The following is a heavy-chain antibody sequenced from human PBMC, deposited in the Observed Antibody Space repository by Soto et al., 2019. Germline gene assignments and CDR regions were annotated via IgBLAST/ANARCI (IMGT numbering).Heavy chain of an antibody. CDR2: IYHSGTT. V-gene: IGHV4-59*01. CDR1: GDSTTGSY. Sequence: PSETLSLTCTVSGDSTTGSYWRWIRQPPGKTLEWIGYIYHSGTTTYNPSLKSRVSISVDTSKNQFSLRLTSVIAADTVVYYCARDMTYAAGSLVGCDYWCQGILVTVSS. D-gene: IGHD1-26*01. J-gene: IGHJ4*02. CDR3: ARDMTYAAGSLVGCDY.